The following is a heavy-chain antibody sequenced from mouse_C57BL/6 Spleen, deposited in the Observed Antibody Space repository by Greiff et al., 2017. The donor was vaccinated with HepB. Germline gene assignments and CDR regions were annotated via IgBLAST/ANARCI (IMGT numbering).Heavy chain of an antibody. V-gene: IGHV1-82*01. CDR2: IYPGDGDT. CDR1: GYAFSSSW. D-gene: IGHD3-2*02. J-gene: IGHJ2*01. Sequence: VQLQQSGPELVKPGASVKISCKASGYAFSSSWMNWVKQRPGKGLEWIGRIYPGDGDTNYNGKFKGKATLTAEKSSSTAYMQLSSLTSEDSAVYFCAVDSSGPFDYWGQGTTLTVSS. CDR3: AVDSSGPFDY.